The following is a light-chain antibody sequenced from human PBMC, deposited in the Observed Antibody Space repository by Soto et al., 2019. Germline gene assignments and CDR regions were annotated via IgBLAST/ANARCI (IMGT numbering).Light chain of an antibody. CDR3: QYYDSSLSGWV. CDR1: SSNIGAGYD. V-gene: IGLV1-40*01. Sequence: QSVLTQPPSVSGAPGQRVTISCTGSSSNIGAGYDVHWYQQLPETAPKLLIYGNNNRPSGVPDRFSGSKSGTSASLAITGLQAEDEADYYCQYYDSSLSGWVFGGGTKVTVL. CDR2: GNN. J-gene: IGLJ3*02.